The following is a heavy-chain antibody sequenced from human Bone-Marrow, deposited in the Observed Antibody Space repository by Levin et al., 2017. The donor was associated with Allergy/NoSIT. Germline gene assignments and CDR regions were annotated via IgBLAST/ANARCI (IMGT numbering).Heavy chain of an antibody. CDR2: ITNKASGGKA. V-gene: IGHV3-49*04. CDR1: GFTFSAYA. Sequence: PGGSLRLSCAASGFTFSAYAMHWVRQAPGKGLEWVGLITNKASGGKAEYAASVKGRFTISRDDSRNISYLQLNSLKSEDTGLYYCLRGSLDYWGQGTLVTVSS. D-gene: IGHD1-26*01. J-gene: IGHJ4*02. CDR3: LRGSLDY.